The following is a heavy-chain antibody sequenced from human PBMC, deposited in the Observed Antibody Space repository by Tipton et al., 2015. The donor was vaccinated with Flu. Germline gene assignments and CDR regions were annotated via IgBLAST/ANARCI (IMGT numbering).Heavy chain of an antibody. D-gene: IGHD1-1*01. CDR2: IYSSGST. CDR3: AREGVPSLGWNPDY. CDR1: GGSISNYY. J-gene: IGHJ4*02. V-gene: IGHV4-4*07. Sequence: TLSLTCTVSGGSISNYYWSWIRQPAGKGLEWIGRIYSSGSTHFHPSLKSRVTISLDTSKNQFYLEMTSVTAADTAMYYCAREGVPSLGWNPDYWGQGTQVTVSS.